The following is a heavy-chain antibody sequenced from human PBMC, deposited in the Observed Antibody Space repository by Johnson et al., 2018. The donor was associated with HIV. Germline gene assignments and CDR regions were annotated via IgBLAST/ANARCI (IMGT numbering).Heavy chain of an antibody. V-gene: IGHV3-9*01. D-gene: IGHD6-6*01. J-gene: IGHJ3*02. CDR3: ARAGSSSDDAFDI. CDR1: GFTIEDYA. CDR2: ITWNGDTI. Sequence: VQLVESGGGVVQPGGSLRLSCAASGFTIEDYAMHWVRQAPGKGLEWVSGITWNGDTIDSADSVEGRFTISRDNAKNSLYLQMNSLRAEDTAVYYCARAGSSSDDAFDIWGQGTMVTVSS.